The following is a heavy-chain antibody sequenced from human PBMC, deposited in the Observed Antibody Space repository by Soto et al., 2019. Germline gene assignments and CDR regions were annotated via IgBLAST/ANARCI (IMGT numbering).Heavy chain of an antibody. J-gene: IGHJ5*02. Sequence: SVKVSCKASGGTLSDHGVSWLRQAPGQGLEWMGGTDPSFNAPKYAPKFRGRVTMAGDTSTNMAYLELSSLRSEDTAVYYCAGYYYHTSGPFDPCGQGTLVTVSS. CDR2: TDPSFNAP. D-gene: IGHD3-22*01. CDR3: AGYYYHTSGPFDP. CDR1: GGTLSDHG. V-gene: IGHV1-69*06.